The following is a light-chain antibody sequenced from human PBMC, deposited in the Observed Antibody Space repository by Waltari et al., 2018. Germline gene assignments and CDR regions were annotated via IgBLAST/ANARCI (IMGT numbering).Light chain of an antibody. CDR3: QVWDTSIDVGV. V-gene: IGLV3-21*04. Sequence: SFVLTQPPSVSVAPGWTAKITCGGSIVGSESVHWYQQKPGQAPVLVIYYDNDRPAGIPERFSGFTSGNTATLTISRVEAGDEADYYCQVWDTSIDVGVFGTGTKVTVL. J-gene: IGLJ1*01. CDR2: YDN. CDR1: IVGSES.